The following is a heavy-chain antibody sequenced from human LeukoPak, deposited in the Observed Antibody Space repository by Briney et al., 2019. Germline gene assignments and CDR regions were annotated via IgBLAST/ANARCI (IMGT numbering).Heavy chain of an antibody. CDR3: ARGRFYDILTGYNDY. D-gene: IGHD3-9*01. CDR2: ISYDGSNK. CDR1: GFTFSSYA. Sequence: GRSLRLSCAASGFTFSSYAMHWVRQAPGKGLEWVAVISYDGSNKYYADSVKGRFTISRDNSKNTLYLQMNSLRAGDTAVYYCARGRFYDILTGYNDYWGQGTLVTVSS. V-gene: IGHV3-30*04. J-gene: IGHJ4*02.